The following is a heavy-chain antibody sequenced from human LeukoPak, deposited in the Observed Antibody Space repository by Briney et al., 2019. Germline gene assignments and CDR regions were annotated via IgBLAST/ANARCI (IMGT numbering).Heavy chain of an antibody. CDR2: IYYSEST. CDR1: GGSISSYY. J-gene: IGHJ3*02. D-gene: IGHD2-2*01. CDR3: ARDRGCSSTSCSDAFDI. Sequence: KPSGTLSLTCTVSGGSISSYYWSWIRQPPGKGLEWIGYIYYSESTNYNPSLKSRVTISVDTSKNQFSLKLSSVTAADTAVYYCARDRGCSSTSCSDAFDIWGQGTMVTVSS. V-gene: IGHV4-59*01.